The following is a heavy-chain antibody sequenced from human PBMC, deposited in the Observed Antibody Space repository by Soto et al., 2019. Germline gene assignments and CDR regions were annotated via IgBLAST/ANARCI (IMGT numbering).Heavy chain of an antibody. Sequence: PSETLSLTCTVSGGSISGSSYYWGWIRQPPGKGLEWIGSIYYSGSTYYNPSLKSRVTISVDTSKNQFSLKLSSVTAADTAVYYCARQEGGSSWYYYYGMDVWGQGTTVTVSS. J-gene: IGHJ6*02. CDR2: IYYSGST. D-gene: IGHD6-13*01. CDR1: GGSISGSSYY. CDR3: ARQEGGSSWYYYYGMDV. V-gene: IGHV4-39*01.